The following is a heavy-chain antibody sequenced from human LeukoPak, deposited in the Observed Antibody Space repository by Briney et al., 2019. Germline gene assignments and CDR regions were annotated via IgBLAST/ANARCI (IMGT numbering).Heavy chain of an antibody. CDR2: IYPGDSDT. J-gene: IGHJ4*02. CDR3: ARPYGSGSYYNGGLDY. CDR1: GYSFTNYW. V-gene: IGHV5-51*01. Sequence: GESLKISCKGSGYSFTNYWIGWVRQMPGKGLEWMGIIYPGDSDTRYSPSFQGQVTIPADKSISTAYLQWTSLEASDTAMYYCARPYGSGSYYNGGLDYWGQGTLVTVSS. D-gene: IGHD3-10*01.